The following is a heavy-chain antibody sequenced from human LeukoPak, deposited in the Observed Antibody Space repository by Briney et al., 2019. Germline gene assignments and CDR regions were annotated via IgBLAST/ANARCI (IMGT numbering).Heavy chain of an antibody. CDR1: GFTFSSYS. V-gene: IGHV3-21*01. CDR3: ARPSQLLFDGGY. J-gene: IGHJ4*02. Sequence: PGGSLRLSCAASGFTFSSYSMNWVRQAPGKGLEWVSSISSSSSYIYYADSVKGRFTISRDNAKNSLYLRMNSLRAEDTAVYYCARPSQLLFDGGYWGQGTLVTVSS. D-gene: IGHD2-21*02. CDR2: ISSSSSYI.